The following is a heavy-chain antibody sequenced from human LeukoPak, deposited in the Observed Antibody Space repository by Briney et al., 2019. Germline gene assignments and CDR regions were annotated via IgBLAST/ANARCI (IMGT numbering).Heavy chain of an antibody. Sequence: SQTLSLTCAVSGGSISSGGYSWSWIRQPPGKGLEWIGKINHSGSTNYNPSLKSRVTISVDTSKKQFSLKLTSVSAVDTAMYYCARGLGQLAPGGYWGQGTLVTVSS. V-gene: IGHV4-30-2*01. D-gene: IGHD6-6*01. CDR3: ARGLGQLAPGGY. CDR1: GGSISSGGYS. CDR2: INHSGST. J-gene: IGHJ4*02.